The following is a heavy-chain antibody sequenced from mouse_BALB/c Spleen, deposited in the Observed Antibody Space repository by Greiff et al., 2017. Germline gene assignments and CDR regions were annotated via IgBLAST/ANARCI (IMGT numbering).Heavy chain of an antibody. V-gene: IGHV5-12-2*01. CDR1: GFTFSSYT. CDR3: ATGDYDDAMDY. CDR2: ISNGGGST. J-gene: IGHJ4*01. D-gene: IGHD2-4*01. Sequence: EVKVEESGGGLVQPGGSLKLSCAASGFTFSSYTMSWVRQTPEKRLEWVAYISNGGGSTYYPDTVKGRFTISRDNAKNTLYLQMSSLKSEDTAMYYCATGDYDDAMDYWGQGTSVTVSS.